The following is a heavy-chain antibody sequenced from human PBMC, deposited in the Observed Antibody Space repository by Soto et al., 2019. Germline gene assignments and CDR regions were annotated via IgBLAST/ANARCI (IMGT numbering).Heavy chain of an antibody. V-gene: IGHV4-59*08. CDR2: IYYSGST. CDR1: GGSISSYY. J-gene: IGHJ4*02. Sequence: SETLSLTCTVSGGSISSYYWSWIRQPPGKGLEWIGYIYYSGSTNYNPSLKSRVTISVDTSKNQFSLKLSSVTAADTAVYYCARSYDFWSGYYNYWGQGTLVTVSS. D-gene: IGHD3-3*01. CDR3: ARSYDFWSGYYNY.